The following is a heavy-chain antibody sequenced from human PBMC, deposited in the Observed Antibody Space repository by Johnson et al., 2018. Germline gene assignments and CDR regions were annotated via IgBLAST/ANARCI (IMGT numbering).Heavy chain of an antibody. Sequence: VQLVQSGGGLVQPGWSLRLSCAASGFTVSSNYMSWVRQAPGKGLEWVSVIYSGGGTSYDESMKGRFTISRDNPKNTLYLQMNSLRAEETAVYYCASEIVVVVAATPNGAFDIWGQGTMVTVSS. CDR1: GFTVSSNY. V-gene: IGHV3-66*02. CDR3: ASEIVVVVAATPNGAFDI. D-gene: IGHD2-15*01. CDR2: IYSGGGT. J-gene: IGHJ3*02.